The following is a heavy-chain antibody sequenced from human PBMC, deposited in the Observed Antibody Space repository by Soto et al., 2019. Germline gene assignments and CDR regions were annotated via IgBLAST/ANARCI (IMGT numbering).Heavy chain of an antibody. CDR3: AKYRGDPKFAFDI. D-gene: IGHD2-21*01. CDR2: IDHIGNT. CDR1: GGSFSGYF. Sequence: SETLSLTCAVSGGSFSGYFWTWIRQSPGKGLEWIGEIDHIGNTKYKPSLKSRVTISIQSSKNQFSLKLTSVTAADTAVYYCAKYRGDPKFAFDIWGQGTMVTVSS. J-gene: IGHJ3*02. V-gene: IGHV4-34*01.